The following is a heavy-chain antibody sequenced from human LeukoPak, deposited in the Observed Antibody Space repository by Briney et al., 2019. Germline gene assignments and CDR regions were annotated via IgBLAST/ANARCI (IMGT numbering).Heavy chain of an antibody. J-gene: IGHJ4*02. Sequence: ASVKVSCKASGYIFTDYHLHWVRPAPGQRLEWMGWLNPNSGATNYAQKFQGRVTMTRDTSISTAYMELSRLISDDTAVYYCARGGRGCSYGELDYWGQGTLVTVSS. CDR1: GYIFTDYH. D-gene: IGHD5-18*01. V-gene: IGHV1-2*02. CDR3: ARGGRGCSYGELDY. CDR2: LNPNSGAT.